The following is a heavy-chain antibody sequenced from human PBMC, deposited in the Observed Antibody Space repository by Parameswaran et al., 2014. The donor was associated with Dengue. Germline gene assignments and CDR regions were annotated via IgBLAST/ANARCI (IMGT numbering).Heavy chain of an antibody. V-gene: IGHV3-21*01. D-gene: IGHD2-15*01. Sequence: WIRQPPGKGLEWVSSISSSSSYIYYADSVKGRFTISRDNAKNSLYLQMNSLRAEDTAVYYCARDSRGGWGQGTPVTVSS. CDR3: ARDSRGG. CDR2: ISSSSSYI. J-gene: IGHJ4*02.